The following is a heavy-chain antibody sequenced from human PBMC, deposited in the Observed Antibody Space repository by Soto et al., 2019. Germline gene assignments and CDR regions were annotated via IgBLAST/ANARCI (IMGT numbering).Heavy chain of an antibody. J-gene: IGHJ5*02. Sequence: SETLSLTCAVSGDSIGSGDYYWTWIRQSPGKGLEYIGYIYKSGRTYYNPSLKSRPVISLDTSKNQVFLRLTSLTAADTAMYFCARSLSSSSGYFDPWGQGTLVTVSS. CDR2: IYKSGRT. V-gene: IGHV4-30-4*01. CDR1: GDSIGSGDYY. D-gene: IGHD6-6*01. CDR3: ARSLSSSSGYFDP.